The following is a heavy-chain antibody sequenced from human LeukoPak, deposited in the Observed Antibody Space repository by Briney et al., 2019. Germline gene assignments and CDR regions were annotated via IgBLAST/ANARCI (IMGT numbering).Heavy chain of an antibody. CDR1: GFIVSGNY. V-gene: IGHV3-53*01. Sequence: GGSLRLSCAASGFIVSGNYLSWVRQAPGKGLECVSVIYSGGDTYSADSVKGRFTTSRDNSKNTVYLQMNSLRVEDTAVYYSARGRRDYGDYPYWGQGTLVTVSS. CDR3: ARGRRDYGDYPY. J-gene: IGHJ4*02. D-gene: IGHD4-17*01. CDR2: IYSGGDT.